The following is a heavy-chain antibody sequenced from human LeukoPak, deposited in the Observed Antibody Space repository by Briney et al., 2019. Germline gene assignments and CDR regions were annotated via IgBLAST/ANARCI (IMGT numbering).Heavy chain of an antibody. CDR3: AKGEVVGLYYFDY. CDR1: GFTFSDYS. CDR2: ISGSGGAT. Sequence: GGSLRLSCAASGFTFSDYSMNWVRQAPGKGLEWVSAISGSGGATYYADSVKGRFTISRDNSKNTLYLQMNSLRAEDTAVYYCAKGEVVGLYYFDYWGQGTLVTVSS. D-gene: IGHD1-26*01. J-gene: IGHJ4*02. V-gene: IGHV3-23*01.